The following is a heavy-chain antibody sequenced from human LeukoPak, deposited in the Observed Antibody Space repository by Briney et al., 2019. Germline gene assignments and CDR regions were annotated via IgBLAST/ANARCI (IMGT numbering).Heavy chain of an antibody. CDR1: GGSISDYS. V-gene: IGHV4-59*01. J-gene: IGHJ6*02. CDR3: ARDPFWSGYAGDYYYGLVV. D-gene: IGHD3-3*01. CDR2: ISHSGGN. Sequence: SETLSLTCTVSGGSISDYSWNWIRQPPGKGLEWIGYISHSGGNNYSPSLKSRVTISVDTSKNHFSLRLTSVTAADTAVYYCARDPFWSGYAGDYYYGLVVWGQGTTVTISS.